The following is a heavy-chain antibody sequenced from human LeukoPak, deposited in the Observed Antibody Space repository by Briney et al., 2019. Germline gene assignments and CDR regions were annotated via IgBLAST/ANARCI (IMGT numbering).Heavy chain of an antibody. V-gene: IGHV1-69*13. CDR1: GGTFSSYA. CDR2: IIPIFGTA. CDR3: ARGGVDSSSSYPIDY. Sequence: AASVKVSCKASGGTFSSYAISWVRQAPGQGLEWMGGIIPIFGTANYAQKFQGRVTITADEPTSTAYMELSSLRSEDTAVYYCARGGVDSSSSYPIDYWGQGTLVTVSS. D-gene: IGHD6-6*01. J-gene: IGHJ4*02.